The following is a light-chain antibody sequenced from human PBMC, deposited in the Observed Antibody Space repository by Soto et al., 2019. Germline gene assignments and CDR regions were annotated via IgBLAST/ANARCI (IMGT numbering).Light chain of an antibody. CDR3: QNYNSVTYT. J-gene: IGKJ2*01. CDR1: HDINNF. CDR2: AAF. Sequence: EIRLTQSPSSLSASVGDRVTIACRASHDINNFLTWFQQKPGKVPELLMYAAFSLKSGVPSRFSGSRSGTDFTLTIDGLQPEDFATYFCQNYNSVTYTFGPGTKLEIK. V-gene: IGKV1-27*01.